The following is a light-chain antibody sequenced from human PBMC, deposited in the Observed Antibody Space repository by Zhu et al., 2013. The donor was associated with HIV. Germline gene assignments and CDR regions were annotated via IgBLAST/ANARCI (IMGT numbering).Light chain of an antibody. CDR3: QQYETSPIT. J-gene: IGKJ5*01. CDR2: GAS. CDR1: QSVKNNF. V-gene: IGKV3-20*01. Sequence: DIVLTQSPGTLSLSPGDSATLSCRASQSVKNNFVAWYQQKSGQAPRLLIYGASSRATGIPDRFSGSGSGTDFTLTISRLEPEDFAVYYCQQYETSPITFGQGTRLEIQ.